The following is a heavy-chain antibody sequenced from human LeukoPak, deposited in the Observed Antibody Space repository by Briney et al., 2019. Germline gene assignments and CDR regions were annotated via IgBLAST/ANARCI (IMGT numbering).Heavy chain of an antibody. CDR2: IWYDGSNK. J-gene: IGHJ4*02. V-gene: IGHV3-33*06. CDR1: GFTFSSYG. CDR3: AKQRFGAVAGTGVDY. D-gene: IGHD6-19*01. Sequence: GGSLRLSCAASGFTFSSYGMHWVRQAPGKGLEWVAVIWYDGSNKYYADSVKGRFTISRDNSKNTLYLQMNSLRAEDTAVYYCAKQRFGAVAGTGVDYWAQGTLVTVSS.